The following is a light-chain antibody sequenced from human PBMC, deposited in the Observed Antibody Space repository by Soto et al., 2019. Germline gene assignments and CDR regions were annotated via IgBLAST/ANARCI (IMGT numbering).Light chain of an antibody. V-gene: IGLV1-51*02. CDR2: ENN. Sequence: QSVLTQPPSVSAAPGQKVTISCSGSSSNIGNNYVSWYQQLPGTAPKLLIYENNKRPSGIPDRFSGSKSGKSATLGITGRQTGDEADYYCGTWDSSLSAWVFGGGTKLTVL. CDR3: GTWDSSLSAWV. CDR1: SSNIGNNY. J-gene: IGLJ3*02.